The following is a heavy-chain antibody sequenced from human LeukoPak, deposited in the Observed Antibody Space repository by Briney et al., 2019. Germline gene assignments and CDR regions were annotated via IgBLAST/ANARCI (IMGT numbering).Heavy chain of an antibody. D-gene: IGHD2-15*01. CDR1: GYTFTSYY. Sequence: ASVKVSCKASGYTFTSYYMHWVRQAPGQGLEWTGIINPSGGSTSYAQKFRGRVTMTRDTSTSTVYMELSSLRSEDTAVYYCARRYCSGGSCYLSFDYWGQGTLVTVSS. CDR2: INPSGGST. CDR3: ARRYCSGGSCYLSFDY. J-gene: IGHJ4*02. V-gene: IGHV1-46*01.